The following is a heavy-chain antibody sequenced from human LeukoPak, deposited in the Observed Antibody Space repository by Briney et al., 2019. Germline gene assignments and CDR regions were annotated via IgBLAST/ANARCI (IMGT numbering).Heavy chain of an antibody. D-gene: IGHD3-10*01. Sequence: PSETLSLTCTVSGGSISSYYWSWIRQPPGKGLEWIGYIYYSGSTNYNPSLKSRVTISVDTSKNQFSLKLSSVTAADTAVYYCAASRAWFGELLGYFDYWGQGTLVTLSS. CDR3: AASRAWFGELLGYFDY. CDR1: GGSISSYY. J-gene: IGHJ4*02. CDR2: IYYSGST. V-gene: IGHV4-59*08.